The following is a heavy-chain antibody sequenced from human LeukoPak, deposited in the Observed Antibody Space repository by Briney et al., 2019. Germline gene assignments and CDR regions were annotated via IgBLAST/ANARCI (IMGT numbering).Heavy chain of an antibody. V-gene: IGHV3-7*03. J-gene: IGHJ6*03. CDR2: IKKDGSEK. Sequence: GGSLRLSCAASGFTFSSYWMSWVRQAPGKGLEWVANIKKDGSEKYYVDSVKGRFTISRDNAKNSLYLQMNSLKTEDTAVYYCVRLTLDTAYSHYYYMDVWGKGTTVTVSS. CDR1: GFTFSSYW. CDR3: VRLTLDTAYSHYYYMDV. D-gene: IGHD2-2*02.